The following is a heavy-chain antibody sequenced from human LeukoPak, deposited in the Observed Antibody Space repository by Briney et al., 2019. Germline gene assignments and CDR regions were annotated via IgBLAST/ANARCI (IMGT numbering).Heavy chain of an antibody. D-gene: IGHD5-18*01. V-gene: IGHV1-69*05. J-gene: IGHJ5*02. CDR2: IIPIFGTA. Sequence: SVKVSCKASGGTFSSYAISWVRQAPGQGLEWMGGIIPIFGTANYAQKFQGRVTITTDESTSTAYMELSSLRSEDTAVYYCARGSPMVTGFNWFDPWGQGNLVTVSS. CDR1: GGTFSSYA. CDR3: ARGSPMVTGFNWFDP.